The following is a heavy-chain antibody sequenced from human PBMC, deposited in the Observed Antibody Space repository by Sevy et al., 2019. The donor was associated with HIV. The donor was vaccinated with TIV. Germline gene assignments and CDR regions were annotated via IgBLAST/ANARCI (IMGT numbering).Heavy chain of an antibody. Sequence: GGSLRLSCAASGFTFSGSAMHWVRQASGKGLEWFGRIRSKANSYATAYAASVKGRCTISRDDSKNTAYLQMNSLKTEDTAVYYCTRPSYDYVWGSYSFDIWGQGTMVTVSS. V-gene: IGHV3-73*01. CDR1: GFTFSGSA. CDR3: TRPSYDYVWGSYSFDI. D-gene: IGHD3-16*01. J-gene: IGHJ3*02. CDR2: IRSKANSYAT.